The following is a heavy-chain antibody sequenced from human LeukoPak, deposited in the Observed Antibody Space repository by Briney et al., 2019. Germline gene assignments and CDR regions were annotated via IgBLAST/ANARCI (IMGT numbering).Heavy chain of an antibody. D-gene: IGHD4-11*01. CDR2: IIPIFGTA. J-gene: IGHJ6*03. Sequence: SVKVSCKASGGTFSSYAISWVRQAPGQGLEWMRGIIPIFGTANYAQKFQGRVTITADESTSTAYMELSSLRSEDTAVYYCARVPTVTTDYYYYMDVWGKGTTVTVSS. CDR3: ARVPTVTTDYYYYMDV. CDR1: GGTFSSYA. V-gene: IGHV1-69*13.